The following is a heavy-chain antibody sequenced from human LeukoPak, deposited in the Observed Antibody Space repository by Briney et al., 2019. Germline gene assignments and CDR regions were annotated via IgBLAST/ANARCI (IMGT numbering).Heavy chain of an antibody. V-gene: IGHV4-39*01. CDR3: ARQGSSSPYYYYGMDV. Sequence: SETLSLTCTVSGGSISSSSYYWGWIRRPPGKGLEWIGSIYYSGSTYYNPSLKSRVTISVDTSKNQFSLKLSSVTAADTAVYYCARQGSSSPYYYYGMDVWGQGTTVTVSS. CDR1: GGSISSSSYY. D-gene: IGHD6-6*01. CDR2: IYYSGST. J-gene: IGHJ6*02.